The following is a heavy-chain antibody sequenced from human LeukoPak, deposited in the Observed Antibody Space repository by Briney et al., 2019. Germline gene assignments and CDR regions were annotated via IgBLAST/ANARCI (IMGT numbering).Heavy chain of an antibody. V-gene: IGHV1-2*02. CDR1: GYTFSGYY. CDR3: ARHNWNDVVSALDS. Sequence: ASVRVSCKASGYTFSGYYIHWVRQAPGQGLEWMGWINPNNGATNYAQKFQGGVTMTRDTSITTFYMEVSSLRSDDTAFYYCARHNWNDVVSALDSWGQGTLVTVSS. D-gene: IGHD1-1*01. CDR2: INPNNGAT. J-gene: IGHJ4*02.